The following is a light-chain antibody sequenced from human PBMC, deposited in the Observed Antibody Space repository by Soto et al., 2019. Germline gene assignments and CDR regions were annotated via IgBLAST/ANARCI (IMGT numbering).Light chain of an antibody. CDR1: QDIRHY. Sequence: IQMTQSPSSLSASVGDKVTITCQASQDIRHYLNWYQHKPGEAPKLLIYDASNLETGVPSRFSGSGSGTHFTLTISTLQPEDFSTYSCQQYDGLPLTFGGGTRVESK. J-gene: IGKJ4*01. V-gene: IGKV1-33*01. CDR2: DAS. CDR3: QQYDGLPLT.